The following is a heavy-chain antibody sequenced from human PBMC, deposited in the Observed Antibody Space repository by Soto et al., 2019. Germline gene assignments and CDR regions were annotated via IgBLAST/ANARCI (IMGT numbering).Heavy chain of an antibody. J-gene: IGHJ4*02. CDR2: IYSGGST. CDR1: GFTVSSNY. V-gene: IGHV3-53*04. CDR3: ARFYGSGSEYFDY. Sequence: EVQLVESGGGLVQPGGSLRLSCAASGFTVSSNYMSWARQAPGKGLEWVSVIYSGGSTYYADSVKGRFTISRHNSKNTLYLQMNSLRAEDTAVYYCARFYGSGSEYFDYWGQGTLVTVSS. D-gene: IGHD3-10*01.